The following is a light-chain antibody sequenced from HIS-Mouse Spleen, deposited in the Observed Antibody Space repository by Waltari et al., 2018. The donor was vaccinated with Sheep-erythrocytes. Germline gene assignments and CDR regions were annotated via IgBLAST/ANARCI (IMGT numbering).Light chain of an antibody. CDR1: SSNIGSTY. CDR3: AAWDDSLSGVV. V-gene: IGLV1-47*01. Sequence: QSVLTQPPSASGTPGQRVTIPCSGSSSNIGSTYVNWYQQLPGTAPKLLIYRNNQRPSGVPDRFSGSKSGTSASLAISGLRSEDEADYYCAAWDDSLSGVVFGGGTKLTVL. J-gene: IGLJ2*01. CDR2: RNN.